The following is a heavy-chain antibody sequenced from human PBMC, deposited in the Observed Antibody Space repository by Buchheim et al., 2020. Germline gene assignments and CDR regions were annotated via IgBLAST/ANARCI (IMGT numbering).Heavy chain of an antibody. J-gene: IGHJ4*02. CDR2: ISYDGSNK. CDR3: AREGLWGGYYFDY. V-gene: IGHV3-30*01. CDR1: GFTFSSYA. D-gene: IGHD3-16*01. Sequence: QVQLVESGGGVVQPGRSLRLSCAASGFTFSSYAMHWVRQAPGKGLEWVAVISYDGSNKYYADSVKGRFTISRDNSKNTLYLEMNSLRAEGTAVDYCAREGLWGGYYFDYWGQGTL.